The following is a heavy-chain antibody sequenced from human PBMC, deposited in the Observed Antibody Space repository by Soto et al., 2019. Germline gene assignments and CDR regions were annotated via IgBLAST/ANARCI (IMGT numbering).Heavy chain of an antibody. D-gene: IGHD6-6*01. CDR2: IRSKAYGGTT. V-gene: IGHV3-49*04. J-gene: IGHJ6*02. CDR1: GFTFGDYA. CDR3: THSPISAKYSSSSFHYYYGMDV. Sequence: GGSLRLSXTASGFTFGDYAMSWVRQAPGKGLEWVGFIRSKAYGGTTEYATSVKGRFTISRDDSKSIAYLQMNSLKTEDTAVYYCTHSPISAKYSSSSFHYYYGMDVWGQGTTVTVSS.